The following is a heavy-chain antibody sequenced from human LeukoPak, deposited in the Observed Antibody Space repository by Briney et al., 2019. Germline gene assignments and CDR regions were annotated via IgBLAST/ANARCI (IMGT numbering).Heavy chain of an antibody. J-gene: IGHJ6*02. Sequence: SVKVSCKASGGTSSTYTITWVRQAPGQGLEWMGGIIPIFRTPNYAQKFQGRVTITTDESTSTAYMELSSLKSEDTAMYYCARVSSKRYSSGWYWGYYYYYYGMDVWGQGTTVTVSS. CDR1: GGTSSTYT. V-gene: IGHV1-69*05. D-gene: IGHD6-19*01. CDR2: IIPIFRTP. CDR3: ARVSSKRYSSGWYWGYYYYYYGMDV.